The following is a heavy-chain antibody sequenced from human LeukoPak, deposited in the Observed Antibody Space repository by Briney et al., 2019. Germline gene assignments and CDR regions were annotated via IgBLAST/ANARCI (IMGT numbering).Heavy chain of an antibody. V-gene: IGHV4-39*07. CDR2: IYYSGST. D-gene: IGHD6-19*01. J-gene: IGHJ6*02. CDR1: GGSISSSSYY. CDR3: ARAESPAVAGTHYYGMDV. Sequence: SETLSLTCTVSGGSISSSSYYWGWIRQPPGKGLEWIGSIYYSGSTYYNPSLKSRVTISVDKSKNQFSLKVSSVTAADTAVYYCARAESPAVAGTHYYGMDVWGQGTTVTVSS.